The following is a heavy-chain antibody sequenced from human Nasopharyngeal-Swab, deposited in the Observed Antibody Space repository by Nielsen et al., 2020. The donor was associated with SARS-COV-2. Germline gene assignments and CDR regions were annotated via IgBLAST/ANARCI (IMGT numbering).Heavy chain of an antibody. V-gene: IGHV1-46*01. Sequence: ASVKVSCKASGYTFTSYYMHWVRPAPGQGLEWMGIINPSGGSTSYAQKFQGRVTMTRDTSTSTVYMELSSLRSEDTDVYYCARDRGVNDYVWGSYRKSDAFDIWGQGTMVTVSS. CDR3: ARDRGVNDYVWGSYRKSDAFDI. CDR1: GYTFTSYY. CDR2: INPSGGST. J-gene: IGHJ3*02. D-gene: IGHD3-16*02.